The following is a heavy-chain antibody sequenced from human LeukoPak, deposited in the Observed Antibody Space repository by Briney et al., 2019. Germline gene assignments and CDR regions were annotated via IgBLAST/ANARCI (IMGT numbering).Heavy chain of an antibody. V-gene: IGHV4-61*02. J-gene: IGHJ6*03. Sequence: SETLSLTCTVSGGSISSGSYYWSWIRQPAGKGLEGIGRICTSGSTNYNPSLKSRVTISVDTAKNQFSLKLSSVTAADTAVYYCARGIVVVPAAGGFDYYYYMDVWGKGTTVTVSS. CDR2: ICTSGST. D-gene: IGHD2-2*01. CDR3: ARGIVVVPAAGGFDYYYYMDV. CDR1: GGSISSGSYY.